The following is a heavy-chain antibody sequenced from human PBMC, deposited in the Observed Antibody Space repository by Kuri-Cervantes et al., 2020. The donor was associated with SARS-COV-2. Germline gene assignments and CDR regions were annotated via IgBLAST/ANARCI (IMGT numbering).Heavy chain of an antibody. CDR3: ARVGWLLLWGDFDY. CDR1: GFTVRSNY. V-gene: IGHV3-66*01. D-gene: IGHD3-22*01. CDR2: IYSGGAT. J-gene: IGHJ4*02. Sequence: GESLKISCAASGFTVRSNYMTWVRKGPGKGLEWVSIIYSGGATYYADSVKGRFTISRDNARNSLYLQMNSLRAEDTAAYYCARVGWLLLWGDFDYWGQGTPVTVSS.